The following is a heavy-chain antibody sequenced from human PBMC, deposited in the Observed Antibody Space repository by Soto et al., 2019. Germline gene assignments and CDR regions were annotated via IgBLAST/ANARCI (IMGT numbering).Heavy chain of an antibody. CDR3: ARGYPIAAAGAFDY. D-gene: IGHD6-13*01. J-gene: IGHJ4*02. V-gene: IGHV4-59*01. CDR1: GGSISSYY. CDR2: IYYSGST. Sequence: QVQLQESGPGLVKPSETLSLTCTVSGGSISSYYWSWIRQPPGKGLEWIGYIYYSGSTNYNPSLKSRVTISVDTSKNQFSLKLSSVTAADTAVYYCARGYPIAAAGAFDYWGQGTLVTVSS.